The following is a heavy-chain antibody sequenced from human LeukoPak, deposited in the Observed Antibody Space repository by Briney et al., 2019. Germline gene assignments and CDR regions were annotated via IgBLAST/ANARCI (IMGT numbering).Heavy chain of an antibody. D-gene: IGHD4-23*01. J-gene: IGHJ4*02. CDR1: GYTFTSYG. Sequence: ASVKVSCKASGYTFTSYGISWVRQAPGQGLEWMGWNSAYNGNTNYAQKLQGRVTMTTDTSTSTAYMELRSLRSDDTAVYYCARDGDYGGTSRGIYYWGQGTLVTVSS. CDR3: ARDGDYGGTSRGIYY. V-gene: IGHV1-18*01. CDR2: NSAYNGNT.